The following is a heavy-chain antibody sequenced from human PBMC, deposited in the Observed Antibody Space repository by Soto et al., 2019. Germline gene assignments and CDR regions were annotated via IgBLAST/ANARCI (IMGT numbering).Heavy chain of an antibody. V-gene: IGHV1-8*01. D-gene: IGHD2-2*01. CDR3: ARAIGYCISTSCYGWYYYYGMDV. CDR2: MNPNSGNT. CDR1: GYTFTSYD. Sequence: QVQLVQSGAEVKKPGASVKVSCKASGYTFTSYDINWVRQATGQGLEWMGWMNPNSGNTGYAQKFQGRVTMTRNTSISTAYMELSSMRSEDTAVYYCARAIGYCISTSCYGWYYYYGMDVWGQGTTVTVSS. J-gene: IGHJ6*02.